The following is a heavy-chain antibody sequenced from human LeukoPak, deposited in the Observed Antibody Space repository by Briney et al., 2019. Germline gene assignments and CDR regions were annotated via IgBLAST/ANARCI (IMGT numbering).Heavy chain of an antibody. CDR1: GGSFSGYY. V-gene: IGHV4-34*01. J-gene: IGHJ4*02. CDR2: INHSGST. D-gene: IGHD1-26*01. Sequence: SETLSLTCAVYGGSFSGYYWSWIRQPPGKGVEWIGEINHSGSTNYNPSLKSRVTISVDTSKNQFSLKLSSVTAADTAVYYCARLSLVGAPVEDYWGQGTLVTVSS. CDR3: ARLSLVGAPVEDY.